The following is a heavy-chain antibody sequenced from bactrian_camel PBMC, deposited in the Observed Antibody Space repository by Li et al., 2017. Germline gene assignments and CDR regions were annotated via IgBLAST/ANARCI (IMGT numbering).Heavy chain of an antibody. D-gene: IGHD2*01. J-gene: IGHJ4*01. Sequence: HVQLVESGGGSVQAGGSLRLSCSASGYIYSMQCMGWFRAAPGKEREGVATINLRTGSTWYDDSVKGRFTISRDNGKNTVYLQMNSLTSEDTALYYCTTSALYFEYWGQGTQVTVS. CDR1: GYIYSMQC. V-gene: IGHV3S54*01. CDR3: TTSALYFEY. CDR2: INLRTGST.